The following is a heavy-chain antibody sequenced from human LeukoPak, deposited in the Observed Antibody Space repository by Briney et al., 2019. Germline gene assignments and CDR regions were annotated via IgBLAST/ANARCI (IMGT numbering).Heavy chain of an antibody. V-gene: IGHV4-61*05. J-gene: IGHJ6*03. CDR2: IYYSGST. D-gene: IGHD6-13*01. CDR3: ARVWYSSSWELGGKYYYMDV. Sequence: SETLSLTCTVSGGSISSSSYYWGWIRQPPGKGLEWIGYIYYSGSTNYNPSLKSRVTISVDTSKNQFSLKLSSVTAADTAVYYCARVWYSSSWELGGKYYYMDVWGKGTTVTVSS. CDR1: GGSISSSSYY.